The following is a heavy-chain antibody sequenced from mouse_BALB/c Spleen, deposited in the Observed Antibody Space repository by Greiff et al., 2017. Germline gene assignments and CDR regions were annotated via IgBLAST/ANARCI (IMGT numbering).Heavy chain of an antibody. J-gene: IGHJ2*01. CDR1: GYTFTSYW. Sequence: LQQPGSELVRPGASVKLSCKASGYTFTSYWMHWVKQRPGQGLEWIGNIYPGSGSTNYDEKFKSKATLTVDTSSSTAYMQLSSLTSEDSAVYYCTRSGGYSDYWGQGTTLTVSS. D-gene: IGHD1-1*02. CDR2: IYPGSGST. CDR3: TRSGGYSDY. V-gene: IGHV1S22*01.